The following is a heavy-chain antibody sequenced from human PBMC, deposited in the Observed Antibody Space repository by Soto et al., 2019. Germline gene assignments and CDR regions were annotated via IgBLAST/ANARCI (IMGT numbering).Heavy chain of an antibody. CDR2: INAGNGNT. J-gene: IGHJ4*02. V-gene: IGHV1-3*01. D-gene: IGHD5-12*01. CDR1: GYTFTSYA. CDR3: ARGSPAQLVATITSPPDY. Sequence: ASVKVSFKASGYTFTSYAMHWVRQAPGQRLEWMGWINAGNGNTKYSQKFQGRVTITRDTSASTAYMELSSLRSEDTAVYYCARGSPAQLVATITSPPDYWGQGTLVTVSS.